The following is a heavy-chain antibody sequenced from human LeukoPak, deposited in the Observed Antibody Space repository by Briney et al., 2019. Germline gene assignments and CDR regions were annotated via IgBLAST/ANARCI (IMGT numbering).Heavy chain of an antibody. CDR3: ARLLWFGELPVGFDY. CDR2: INPNSGGT. CDR1: GYTFTGYY. V-gene: IGHV1-2*02. J-gene: IGHJ4*02. D-gene: IGHD3-10*01. Sequence: ASVKVSCKASGYTFTGYYMHWVRQAPGQGLEWMGWINPNSGGTNYAQKFQGRVTMTRDTFISTAYMELSRLRSDDTAVYYCARLLWFGELPVGFDYWGQGTLVTVSS.